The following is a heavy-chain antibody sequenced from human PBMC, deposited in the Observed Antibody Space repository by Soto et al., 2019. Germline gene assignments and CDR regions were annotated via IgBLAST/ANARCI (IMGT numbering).Heavy chain of an antibody. D-gene: IGHD2-15*01. CDR3: ARGQLGYCSGGSCSVWFDP. Sequence: PSETLSLTCTVSGGSISSYYWSWIRQPPGKGLEWIGYIYYSGSTNYNPSLKSRVTISVDTSKNQFSLKLSSVTAADTAAYYCARGQLGYCSGGSCSVWFDPWGQGTLVTVSS. V-gene: IGHV4-59*01. CDR1: GGSISSYY. J-gene: IGHJ5*02. CDR2: IYYSGST.